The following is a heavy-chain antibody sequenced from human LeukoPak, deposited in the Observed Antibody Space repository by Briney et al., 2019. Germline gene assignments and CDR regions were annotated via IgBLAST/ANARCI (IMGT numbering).Heavy chain of an antibody. CDR1: GFTFSSYA. Sequence: GGSLRLSCAASGFTFSSYAMSWVRQAPGKGLKWVSAISGSGGSTYYADSVKGRFTISRDNSKNALYLQMNSLRAEDTAVYYCAKGLPFQYYCDSSGFYYFDYWGQGTLVTVSS. D-gene: IGHD3-22*01. CDR3: AKGLPFQYYCDSSGFYYFDY. CDR2: ISGSGGST. V-gene: IGHV3-23*01. J-gene: IGHJ4*02.